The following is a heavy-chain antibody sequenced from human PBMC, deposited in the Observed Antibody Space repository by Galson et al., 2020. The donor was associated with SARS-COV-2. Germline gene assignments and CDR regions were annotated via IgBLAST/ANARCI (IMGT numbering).Heavy chain of an antibody. CDR3: AGEWGDMSSSVFDY. CDR1: RYTLTSYH. Sequence: VSVTVSCQTSRYTLTSYHLHRVRQAPGQGLEWVGIINPRDDITTYAQQLQGRVTVTRDTSTSTVYMELSSLRREDTAVYFCAGEWGDMSSSVFDYWGRGTLVTVSS. J-gene: IGHJ4*02. D-gene: IGHD2-21*01. CDR2: INPRDDIT. V-gene: IGHV1-46*01.